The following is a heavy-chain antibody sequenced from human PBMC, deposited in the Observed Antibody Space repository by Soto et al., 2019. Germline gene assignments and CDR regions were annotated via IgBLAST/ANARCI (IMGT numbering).Heavy chain of an antibody. CDR3: ARGGGASRAFYYYYGMDV. CDR2: IIPIFGTA. CDR1: GGTFSSYA. V-gene: IGHV1-69*01. Sequence: QVQLVQSGAEVKKPGSPVKVSCKASGGTFSSYAISWVRQAPGQGREWMGGIIPIFGTANYAQKFQGRVTITADESTSTAYMELSSLRSEDTAVYYCARGGGASRAFYYYYGMDVWGQGTTVTVSS. J-gene: IGHJ6*02.